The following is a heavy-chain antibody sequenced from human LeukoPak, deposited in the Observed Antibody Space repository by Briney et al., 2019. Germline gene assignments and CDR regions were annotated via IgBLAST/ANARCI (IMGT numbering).Heavy chain of an antibody. V-gene: IGHV4-4*07. D-gene: IGHD3-10*01. Sequence: SETLSLTCTVSGGSISSYYWSWIRQPAGKGLEWIGRIYTSGSTNYNPSLKSRVTMSVDTSKNQFPLKLSSVTAADTAVYYCARGGSRYGSGSYSYWGQGTLVTVSS. CDR3: ARGGSRYGSGSYSY. CDR2: IYTSGST. J-gene: IGHJ4*02. CDR1: GGSISSYY.